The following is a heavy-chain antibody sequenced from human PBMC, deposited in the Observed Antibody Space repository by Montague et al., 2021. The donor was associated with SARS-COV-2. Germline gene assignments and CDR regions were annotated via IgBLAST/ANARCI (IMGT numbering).Heavy chain of an antibody. CDR3: ARVVGPTSYYYYGMDV. Sequence: SLRLSCAASGFTFSSYNMNWVRQAPGKGLEWVSYISSSSSTTYYADSVKGRFTISRDNAKDSLYLQMNSLRDEDTAVFYCARVVGPTSYYYYGMDVWGQGTTVTVSS. CDR2: ISSSSSTT. D-gene: IGHD1-26*01. V-gene: IGHV3-48*02. CDR1: GFTFSSYN. J-gene: IGHJ6*02.